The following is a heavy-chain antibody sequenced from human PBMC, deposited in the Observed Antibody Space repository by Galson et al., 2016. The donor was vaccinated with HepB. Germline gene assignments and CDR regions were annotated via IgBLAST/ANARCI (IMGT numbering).Heavy chain of an antibody. CDR1: GFTFANCA. V-gene: IGHV3-23*01. CDR3: AKGVGELLNPIDY. CDR2: ITGHGSNT. J-gene: IGHJ4*02. Sequence: SLRLSCAASGFTFANCAMSWVRQAPGKGLEWASTITGHGSNTYYADSVKGRFTISRDNSKNTLYLQMNSLRAEDTAIYYCAKGVGELLNPIDYWGQGTLVTVSS. D-gene: IGHD1-26*01.